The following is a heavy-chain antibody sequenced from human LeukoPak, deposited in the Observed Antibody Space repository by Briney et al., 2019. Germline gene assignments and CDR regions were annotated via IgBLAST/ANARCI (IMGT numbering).Heavy chain of an antibody. D-gene: IGHD3-16*01. J-gene: IGHJ4*02. CDR1: GFSFREDW. Sequence: GGSLRLSCAASGFSFREDWMTGGRQAPGKRPEWVANINPHGSERYYVDSVRGRFTISRDNDRNSVYLEMNSLRADDTAVYFCVQGGHFDFWGQGVPVTVSS. CDR2: INPHGSER. CDR3: VQGGHFDF. V-gene: IGHV3-7*01.